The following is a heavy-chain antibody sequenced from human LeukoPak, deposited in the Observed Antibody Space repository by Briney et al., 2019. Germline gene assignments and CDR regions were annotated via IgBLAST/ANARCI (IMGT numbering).Heavy chain of an antibody. Sequence: ASVKVSCKASGYTFTGYYMHWVRQAPGQGLEWMGWINPNSGGTNYAQKFQGRVTMTRDTSISTAYMELSRLRSDDTAVYYSARSRATYYYDSTLAYDYWGQGTLVTVSS. J-gene: IGHJ4*02. CDR1: GYTFTGYY. D-gene: IGHD3-22*01. CDR3: ARSRATYYYDSTLAYDY. V-gene: IGHV1-2*02. CDR2: INPNSGGT.